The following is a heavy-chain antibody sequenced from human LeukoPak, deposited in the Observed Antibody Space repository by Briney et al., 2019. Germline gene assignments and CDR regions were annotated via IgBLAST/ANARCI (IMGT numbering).Heavy chain of an antibody. CDR3: ARGFWSGGFFDF. CDR1: GGSISGSNYY. CDR2: IYYSGST. J-gene: IGHJ4*02. D-gene: IGHD3-3*01. Sequence: SETLSLTCTVSGGSISGSNYYWGWIRQPPGKGLEWIGSIYYSGSTYYNPSLKSRVTISLDTSRNQFSLKLTSVTAADTAMYYCARGFWSGGFFDFWGQGSLVTVSS. V-gene: IGHV4-39*07.